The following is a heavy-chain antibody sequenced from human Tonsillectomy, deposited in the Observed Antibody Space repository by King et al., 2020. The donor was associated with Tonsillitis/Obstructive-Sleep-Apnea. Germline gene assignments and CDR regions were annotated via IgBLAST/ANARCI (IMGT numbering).Heavy chain of an antibody. J-gene: IGHJ3*02. CDR2: MYYSGST. D-gene: IGHD1-26*01. Sequence: QLQESGPGLVKPSETLSLTCTVSGGSISSSSYYWGWIRQPPGKGLEWIGSMYYSGSTYYNPSLKSRVTISVDTSKNQFSLKLSSVTAADTAVYCCARRDPSWADVFDIWGQGTMVTVSS. CDR1: GGSISSSSYY. CDR3: ARRDPSWADVFDI. V-gene: IGHV4-39*01.